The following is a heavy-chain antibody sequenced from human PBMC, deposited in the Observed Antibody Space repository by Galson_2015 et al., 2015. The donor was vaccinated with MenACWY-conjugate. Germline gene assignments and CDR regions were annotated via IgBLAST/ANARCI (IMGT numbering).Heavy chain of an antibody. V-gene: IGHV3-30*04. D-gene: IGHD2-15*01. CDR1: GFTFSTYV. CDR2: LSFDGSK. J-gene: IGHJ4*02. Sequence: SLRLSCAASGFTFSTYVMHWVRQAPGKGLEWVSGLSFDGSKYYADSVKGRFTISRDDSMNTLYLQMDSLRPEDTAVYYCAREGYTSGFAPSFDYWGQGTLVSVSP. CDR3: AREGYTSGFAPSFDY.